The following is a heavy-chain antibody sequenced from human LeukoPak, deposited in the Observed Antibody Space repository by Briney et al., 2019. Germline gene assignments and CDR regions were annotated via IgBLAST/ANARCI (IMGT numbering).Heavy chain of an antibody. CDR2: INPNSGGT. J-gene: IGHJ6*02. CDR3: ARDGGYCSSGTICYSRAEYYYYGLDV. Sequence: ASVKVSCKGSGYICPDYYIYWVRQAPGQGLEWMGRINPNSGGTNYAQNFQGRVTMTRDTSISTVYMELSRLRSDDTAVYYCARDGGYCSSGTICYSRAEYYYYGLDVWGQGTTVTVSS. CDR1: GYICPDYY. D-gene: IGHD2-2*01. V-gene: IGHV1-2*06.